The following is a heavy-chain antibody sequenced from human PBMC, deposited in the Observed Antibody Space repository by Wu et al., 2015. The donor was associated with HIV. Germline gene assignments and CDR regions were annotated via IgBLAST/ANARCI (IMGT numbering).Heavy chain of an antibody. Sequence: QVQLVQSGAEVKKPGASVKVSCKASGYTFTGYYMHWVRQAPGQGLEWMGWINPNSGGTNYAQKFQGRVTMTRDTSISTAYMELSRLRSDDTAVYYCASGRGSGYQLLSLGPIDYVGPGNPWSPSPQ. J-gene: IGHJ4*02. D-gene: IGHD2-2*01. CDR2: INPNSGGT. CDR1: GYTFTGYY. CDR3: ASGRGSGYQLLSLGPIDY. V-gene: IGHV1-2*02.